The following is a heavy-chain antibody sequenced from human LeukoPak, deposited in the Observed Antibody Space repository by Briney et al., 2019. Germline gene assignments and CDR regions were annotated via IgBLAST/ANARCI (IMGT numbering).Heavy chain of an antibody. CDR1: GYSFTSYC. V-gene: IGHV5-51*01. CDR2: IYPGDFDT. J-gene: IGHJ4*02. CDR3: ARHGPLWFGELSTYYFDY. Sequence: GESLKISCKGSGYSFTSYCIGWARQMPGKGLEWMGIIYPGDFDTRYSPSFQGQVTISADKSISTAYLQWSSLKASDTAMYYCARHGPLWFGELSTYYFDYWGQGTLVTVSS. D-gene: IGHD3-10*01.